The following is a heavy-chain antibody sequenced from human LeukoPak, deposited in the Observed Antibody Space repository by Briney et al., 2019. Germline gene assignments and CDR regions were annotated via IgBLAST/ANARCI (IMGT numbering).Heavy chain of an antibody. J-gene: IGHJ6*03. V-gene: IGHV3-30*02. CDR3: AKVIAAAGLGYYYYMDV. CDR2: IRYDGSNK. D-gene: IGHD6-13*01. CDR1: GFTFSSYG. Sequence: GGSLRLSCAASGFTFSSYGMHWVRQAPGKGLEGVAFIRYDGSNKYYADSVKGRFTISRDNSKNTLYLQMNSLRAEDTAVYCCAKVIAAAGLGYYYYMDVWGKGTTVTVSS.